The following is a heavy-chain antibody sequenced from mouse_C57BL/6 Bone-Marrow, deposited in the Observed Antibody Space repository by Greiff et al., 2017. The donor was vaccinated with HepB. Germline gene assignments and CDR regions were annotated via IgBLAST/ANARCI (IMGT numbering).Heavy chain of an antibody. J-gene: IGHJ4*01. CDR2: IYPGDGDT. Sequence: VKLQESGAELVKPGASVKISCKASGYAFSSYWMNWVKQRPGKGLEWIGQIYPGDGDTNYNGKFKGKATLTADKSSSTAYMQLSGLTSEDSAVYFCARRRLRHYAMEYWGQGTSVTVSS. CDR3: ARRRLRHYAMEY. CDR1: GYAFSSYW. V-gene: IGHV1-80*01. D-gene: IGHD2-2*01.